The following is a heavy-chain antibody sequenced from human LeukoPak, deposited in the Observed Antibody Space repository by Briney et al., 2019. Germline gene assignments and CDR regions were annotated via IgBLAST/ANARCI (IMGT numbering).Heavy chain of an antibody. D-gene: IGHD6-13*01. CDR2: IYYSGST. Sequence: SETLSLTCTVSGGSISSSSYYWGWIRQPPGKGLGWIGSIYYSGSTYYNPSLKSRVTISVDTSKNQFSLKLSSVTAADTAVYYCARRVGGRSSSWFMDYWGQGTLVTVSS. V-gene: IGHV4-39*07. J-gene: IGHJ4*02. CDR3: ARRVGGRSSSWFMDY. CDR1: GGSISSSSYY.